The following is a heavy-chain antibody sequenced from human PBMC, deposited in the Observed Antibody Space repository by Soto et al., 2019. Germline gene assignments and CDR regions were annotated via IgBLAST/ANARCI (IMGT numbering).Heavy chain of an antibody. CDR2: IHYSGST. V-gene: IGHV4-31*03. CDR3: ARIASGSWMLPYNVDS. J-gene: IGHJ4*02. Sequence: PSETLSLTCTVSGGSINTGADHWSWIRQHPGKGLEWIGYIHYSGSTNYNPALKSRATISVVTSKNQFSLNLSSVTAAVPAIYCCARIASGSWMLPYNVDSWGQGTLVTVSS. D-gene: IGHD3-10*01. CDR1: GGSINTGADH.